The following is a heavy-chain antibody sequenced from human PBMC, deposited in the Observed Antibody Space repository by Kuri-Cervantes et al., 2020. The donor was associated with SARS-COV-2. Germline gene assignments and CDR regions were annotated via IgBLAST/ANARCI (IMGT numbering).Heavy chain of an antibody. J-gene: IGHJ6*02. CDR2: IWYDGSNK. D-gene: IGHD3-16*01. CDR1: GFTFSSYG. CDR3: AKDLGDYGMDV. V-gene: IGHV3-33*06. Sequence: GGSLRLSCAASGFTFSSYGMHWVRQAPGKGLEWVAVIWYDGSNKYYAGSVKGRFTISRDNSKNTLYLQMNSLRAEDTAVYYCAKDLGDYGMDVWGQETTVTVSS.